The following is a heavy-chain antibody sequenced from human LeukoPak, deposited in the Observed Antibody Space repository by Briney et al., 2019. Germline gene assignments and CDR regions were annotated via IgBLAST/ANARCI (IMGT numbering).Heavy chain of an antibody. V-gene: IGHV1-69*13. J-gene: IGHJ4*02. D-gene: IGHD3-3*01. Sequence: ASVKVSCKASGGTFSSYAISWVRQAPGQGLEWMGGIIPIFGTANYAQKFQGRVTITADESTSTAYMELSSLRSEDTAVYYCARAPGPWSANEGVYFDYWGQGTLVTVSS. CDR1: GGTFSSYA. CDR3: ARAPGPWSANEGVYFDY. CDR2: IIPIFGTA.